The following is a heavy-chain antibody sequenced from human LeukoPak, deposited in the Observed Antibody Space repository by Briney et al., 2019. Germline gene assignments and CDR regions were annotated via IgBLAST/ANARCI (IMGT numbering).Heavy chain of an antibody. CDR2: IYYTGRI. D-gene: IGHD3-9*01. CDR1: GGSIRRYY. V-gene: IGHV4-59*01. CDR3: ARDTEDGISAAFDI. Sequence: SETLSLPCTVSGGSIRRYYWNWIRQTPGKGLEWIGHIYYTGRINYNPSLKSRVTISVDTSKNQCSLKLRSVSAADTAVYYCARDTEDGISAAFDIWGQGTMVTVSS. J-gene: IGHJ3*02.